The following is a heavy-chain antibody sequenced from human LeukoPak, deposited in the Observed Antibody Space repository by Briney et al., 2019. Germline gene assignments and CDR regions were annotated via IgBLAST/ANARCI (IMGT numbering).Heavy chain of an antibody. V-gene: IGHV4-4*07. CDR1: GGSISSYY. J-gene: IGHJ3*02. Sequence: SETLSLTCTVSGGSISSYYWSWIRQPAGKGLEWIGRIYASGSTNYNPSLKSRVTMSVDTSKNQFSLKLTSVTAADTAVYYCAREYSSSSGKNTFDIWGQGTMVTVSS. CDR2: IYASGST. CDR3: AREYSSSSGKNTFDI. D-gene: IGHD6-6*01.